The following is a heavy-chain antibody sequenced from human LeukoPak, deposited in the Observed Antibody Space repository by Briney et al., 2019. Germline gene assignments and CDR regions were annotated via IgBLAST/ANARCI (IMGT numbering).Heavy chain of an antibody. CDR1: GFTVSSNY. J-gene: IGHJ4*02. V-gene: IGHV3-53*01. CDR3: ARDGGSGWSSAFFDH. Sequence: GGSLRLSCAASGFTVSSNYMSWVRQAPGKGLEWVSVIYSGGSTDYADSVKGRFTISRDDSKNTLYLQMSGLRAEDTAVYYCARDGGSGWSSAFFDHWGQGTLVSVSS. D-gene: IGHD6-19*01. CDR2: IYSGGST.